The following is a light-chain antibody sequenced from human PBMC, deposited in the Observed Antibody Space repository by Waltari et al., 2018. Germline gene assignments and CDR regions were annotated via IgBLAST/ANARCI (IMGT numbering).Light chain of an antibody. J-gene: IGKJ3*01. V-gene: IGKV3-11*01. CDR2: DAS. CDR1: ESVGSK. Sequence: EIVLTQSPATLSMSAGERATLSCRASESVGSKVTWYQQKRGQAPRLLVYDASYRASGIPPRFSGSGSGTDFTLTISSLEPDDFAVYYCQQRSSWPITFGPGTKVDFK. CDR3: QQRSSWPIT.